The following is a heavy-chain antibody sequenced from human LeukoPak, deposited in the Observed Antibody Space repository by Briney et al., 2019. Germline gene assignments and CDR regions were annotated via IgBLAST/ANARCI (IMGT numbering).Heavy chain of an antibody. CDR3: ARDQSSAAAGTFDAFDI. J-gene: IGHJ3*02. V-gene: IGHV3-11*01. D-gene: IGHD6-13*01. CDR2: ITTSGTTI. Sequence: PGGSLRPSCAASGFIFSDYYMSWIRQAPGKGLEWVSYITTSGTTIYYADSVKGRFTVSRDNAKNSLYLQMNSLRDEDTAVYYCARDQSSAAAGTFDAFDIWGQGTMVTVSS. CDR1: GFIFSDYY.